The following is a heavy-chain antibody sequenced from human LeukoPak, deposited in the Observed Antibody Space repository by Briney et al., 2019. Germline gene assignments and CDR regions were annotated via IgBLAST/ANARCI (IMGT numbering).Heavy chain of an antibody. J-gene: IGHJ1*01. CDR2: IIPILGIA. CDR3: ARGDSRSGFQFFMVN. Sequence: GASVKVSCKASGGTFSSYAISWVRQAPGQGLEWMGRIIPILGIANYAQKFQGRVTITADKSTSTAYMELSSLRSEDTAVYYCARGDSRSGFQFFMVNWGXXTLVTXSS. V-gene: IGHV1-69*04. CDR1: GGTFSSYA. D-gene: IGHD3-3*01.